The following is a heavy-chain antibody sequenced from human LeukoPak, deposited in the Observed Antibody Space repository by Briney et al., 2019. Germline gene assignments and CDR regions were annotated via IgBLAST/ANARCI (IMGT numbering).Heavy chain of an antibody. Sequence: GGSLRLSCAASGFTFSSYGMHWVRQAPGKGLEWVAVIWYDESNKYSADSVKGRFSISRDNSKNTLYLQMNSLRAEDTAVYYCARGLDYYYDTSGYPLGYWGQGTLVTVSS. D-gene: IGHD3-22*01. CDR1: GFTFSSYG. CDR2: IWYDESNK. V-gene: IGHV3-33*01. J-gene: IGHJ4*02. CDR3: ARGLDYYYDTSGYPLGY.